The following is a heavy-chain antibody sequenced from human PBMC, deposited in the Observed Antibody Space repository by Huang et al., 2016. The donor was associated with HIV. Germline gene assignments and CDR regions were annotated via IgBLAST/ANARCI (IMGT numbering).Heavy chain of an antibody. V-gene: IGHV2-5*01. Sequence: QITLKESGPTLVKPTQTLTLTCTFSGFSLSTSGVGVGWIRQPPGKALEWIALIHWNNDKHYNSSLKSRLTITKDTSKNQVVLTMANVDPLDTATYYCARRAASGWQQEYFHLWGQGTLVTVSS. J-gene: IGHJ1*01. CDR1: GFSLSTSGVG. CDR2: IHWNNDK. D-gene: IGHD6-19*01. CDR3: ARRAASGWQQEYFHL.